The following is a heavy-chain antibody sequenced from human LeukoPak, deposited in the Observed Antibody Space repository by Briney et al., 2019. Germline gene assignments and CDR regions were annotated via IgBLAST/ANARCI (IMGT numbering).Heavy chain of an antibody. CDR1: GYSINNGSY. Sequence: SETLSLTCTVAGYSINNGSYWGWIRQPPGKGLEWLGHIFYAGTTSYNPSLKSRVTISLDTSDNHFSLKLTSVTAADTAVYYCARGDYSYDTSGYFVFDYWGQGTLVPVSS. V-gene: IGHV4-38-2*02. D-gene: IGHD3-22*01. CDR2: IFYAGTT. J-gene: IGHJ4*02. CDR3: ARGDYSYDTSGYFVFDY.